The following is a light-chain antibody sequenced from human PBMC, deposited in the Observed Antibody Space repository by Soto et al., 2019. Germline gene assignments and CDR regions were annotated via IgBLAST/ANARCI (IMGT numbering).Light chain of an antibody. CDR2: GTS. CDR3: QQYGSSPPIT. J-gene: IGKJ5*01. CDR1: RSVGSN. V-gene: IGKV3-20*01. Sequence: EIVMTQSPDTLSVSPGDRATLSCRASRSVGSNLAWYQQKPGQAPRLLIYGTSIRATGIPDRFSGSGSGTDFTLTISKLEPEDFAVYYCQQYGSSPPITFGQGTRLEIK.